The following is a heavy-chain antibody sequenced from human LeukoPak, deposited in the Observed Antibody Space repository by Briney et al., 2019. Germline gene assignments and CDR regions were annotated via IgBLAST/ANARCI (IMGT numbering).Heavy chain of an antibody. CDR2: ISSSSTYI. Sequence: GGSLRLSCAASGFTFGSYSMNWVRQAPGKGLEWVSSISSSSTYIYYADSVKGRFTISRDNAQNSLYLQMNSLRAEDTAVYYCTRGSYGDYEYWGQGTLVTVSS. V-gene: IGHV3-21*01. J-gene: IGHJ4*02. CDR1: GFTFGSYS. D-gene: IGHD4-17*01. CDR3: TRGSYGDYEY.